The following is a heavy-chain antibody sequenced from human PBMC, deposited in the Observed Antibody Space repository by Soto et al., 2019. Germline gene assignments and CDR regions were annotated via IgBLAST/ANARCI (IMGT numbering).Heavy chain of an antibody. CDR1: GDSVTSDNYY. Sequence: TSETLSLTCTVSGDSVTSDNYYWTWIRQPPGKGLEWIGYIYSSGSTNYNPSLKSRVTISVDTSRNQFSLKSTSVTAADTAVYYCARDTRGYSRAFDYWGQGTLVTVSS. CDR2: IYSSGST. V-gene: IGHV4-61*01. CDR3: ARDTRGYSRAFDY. D-gene: IGHD5-18*01. J-gene: IGHJ4*02.